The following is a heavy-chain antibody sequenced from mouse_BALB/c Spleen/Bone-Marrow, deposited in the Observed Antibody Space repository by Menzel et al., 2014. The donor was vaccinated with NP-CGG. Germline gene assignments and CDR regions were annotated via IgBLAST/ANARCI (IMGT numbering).Heavy chain of an antibody. CDR1: GFTFSSYA. J-gene: IGHJ3*01. D-gene: IGHD2-4*01. CDR2: ISSGGSYT. Sequence: EVKVEESGGGLVKPGGSLKLSCAASGFTFSSYAMSWVRQTPEKRLEWVATISSGGSYTYYPDSVKGRFTISRDNAKNTLYLQMSSLRSEDTAMYYCARKSYYDYDGRPWFAYWGQGTLVTVSA. V-gene: IGHV5-9-3*01. CDR3: ARKSYYDYDGRPWFAY.